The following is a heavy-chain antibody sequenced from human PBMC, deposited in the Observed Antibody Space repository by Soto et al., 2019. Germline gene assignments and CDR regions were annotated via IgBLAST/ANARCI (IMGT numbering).Heavy chain of an antibody. CDR2: LIPIFGTA. Sequence: QVQLVQSGAEVKKPGSSVKVSCKASGGTFSSYAISWVRQAPGQGLEWMGGLIPIFGTANYAQKFQGRVTITADESTSTAYMELSSLSSEDPAVYYCAQQWLGENWFDPWGQGTLFTVSS. V-gene: IGHV1-69*12. CDR1: GGTFSSYA. D-gene: IGHD6-19*01. J-gene: IGHJ5*02. CDR3: AQQWLGENWFDP.